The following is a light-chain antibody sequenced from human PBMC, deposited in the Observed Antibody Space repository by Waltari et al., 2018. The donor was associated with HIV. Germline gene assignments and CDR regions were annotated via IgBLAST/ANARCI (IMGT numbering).Light chain of an antibody. Sequence: QAVVTHDPSLTLSPGGTVPLTFGSRNAAVTRGPYPYWFQQKPGQAPTTLIYDTSNKHSWTPARFSGSLLGGKAALTLSGAQPEDEAEYYCLLSYSGPWVFGGGTKLTVL. V-gene: IGLV7-46*01. CDR2: DTS. CDR3: LLSYSGPWV. CDR1: NAAVTRGPY. J-gene: IGLJ3*02.